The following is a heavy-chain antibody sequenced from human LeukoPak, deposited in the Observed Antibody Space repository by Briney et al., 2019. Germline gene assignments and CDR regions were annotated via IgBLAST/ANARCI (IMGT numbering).Heavy chain of an antibody. Sequence: PSETLSLTCTVSGGSISSYYWSWIRQPPGKGLEWIGYIYYSGSTNYNPSLKSRVTISVDTSKNQFSLKLSSVTAADTAVYYCARIVGYSYGYSDYWGQGTLVTVSS. V-gene: IGHV4-59*01. CDR1: GGSISSYY. CDR3: ARIVGYSYGYSDY. D-gene: IGHD5-18*01. CDR2: IYYSGST. J-gene: IGHJ4*02.